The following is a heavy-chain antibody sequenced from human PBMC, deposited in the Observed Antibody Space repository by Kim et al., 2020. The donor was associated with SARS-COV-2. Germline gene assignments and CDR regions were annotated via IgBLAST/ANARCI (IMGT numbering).Heavy chain of an antibody. CDR1: GYTLTELS. CDR2: FDPEDGET. Sequence: ASVKVSCKVSGYTLTELSMHWVRQAPGKGLEWMGGFDPEDGETIYAQKFQGRVTMTEDTSTDTAYMELSSLRSEDTAVYYCATDATGVGATGSFDYWGQGPLVTVSS. D-gene: IGHD1-26*01. J-gene: IGHJ4*02. V-gene: IGHV1-24*01. CDR3: ATDATGVGATGSFDY.